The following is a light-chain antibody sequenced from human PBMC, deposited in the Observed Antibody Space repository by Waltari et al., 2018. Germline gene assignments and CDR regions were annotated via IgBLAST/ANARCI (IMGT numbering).Light chain of an antibody. Sequence: QSVLTQPASVSGSPGQSITISCTGTSSDVGNYKRVSWYQQHPGKAPKLMIYAVSKRRSGVADVFSGSKSGDMASLTISGLQPEDEAEYFCSSYAGSSKGVFGGGTKVTVL. CDR2: AVS. J-gene: IGLJ2*01. CDR3: SSYAGSSKGV. V-gene: IGLV2-23*02. CDR1: SSDVGNYKR.